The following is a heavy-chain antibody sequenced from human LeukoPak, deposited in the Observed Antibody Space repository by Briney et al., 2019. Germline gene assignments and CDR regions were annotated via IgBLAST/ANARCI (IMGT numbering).Heavy chain of an antibody. D-gene: IGHD2-2*01. CDR2: IKHDGSEK. V-gene: IGHV3-7*01. CDR3: ARARDYCSSTSCLYLPFDY. CDR1: GFTVSSNE. J-gene: IGHJ4*02. Sequence: GGSLRLSCAASGFTVSSNEMSWVRQAPGKGLEWVANIKHDGSEKYYVDSVKGRFTISRDNAKNSLYLQMNSLRAEDTAVYYCARARDYCSSTSCLYLPFDYWGQGTLVTVSS.